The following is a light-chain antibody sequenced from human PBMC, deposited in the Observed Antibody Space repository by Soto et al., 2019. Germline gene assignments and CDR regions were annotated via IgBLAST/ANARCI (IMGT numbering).Light chain of an antibody. CDR2: GAS. J-gene: IGKJ4*01. CDR1: QSVSSSY. V-gene: IGKV3-20*01. CDR3: QQYNDWPLT. Sequence: EIVLTQSPGTLSLSPGERATLSCRASQSVSSSYLAWYQQKPGQAPRLLIYGASSRATGIPDRFSGSGSGTEFSLTISSLQSEDLAVYFCQQYNDWPLTFGGGTKVDIK.